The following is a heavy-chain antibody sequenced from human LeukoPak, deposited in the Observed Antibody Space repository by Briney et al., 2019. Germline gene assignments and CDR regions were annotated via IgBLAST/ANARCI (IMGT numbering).Heavy chain of an antibody. CDR3: AKDVLLWFGELSPPDY. J-gene: IGHJ4*02. CDR1: GFTFSSYG. D-gene: IGHD3-10*01. V-gene: IGHV3-23*01. Sequence: PGGSLRLSCAASGFTFSSYGMSWVRQAPGKGLEWVSAISGSGASTYYADSVKGRFTISRDNSKNTLYLQMNSLRAEDTAVYYCAKDVLLWFGELSPPDYWGQGTLVTVSS. CDR2: ISGSGAST.